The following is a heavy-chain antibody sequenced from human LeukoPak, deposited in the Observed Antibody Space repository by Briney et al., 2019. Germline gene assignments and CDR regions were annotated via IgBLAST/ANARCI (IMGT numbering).Heavy chain of an antibody. V-gene: IGHV4-59*01. CDR2: IHSSGNT. CDR3: VRESSGWDLNFFDN. Sequence: SETLSLTCTVSGDSISGFYWSWIRQSPGMGLEWIGNIHSSGNTNYNPSLKSRVTLSEDTSTNQFFLKVISVTTADTAVYYCVRESSGWDLNFFDNWGQGTLVTVSS. J-gene: IGHJ4*02. D-gene: IGHD6-19*01. CDR1: GDSISGFY.